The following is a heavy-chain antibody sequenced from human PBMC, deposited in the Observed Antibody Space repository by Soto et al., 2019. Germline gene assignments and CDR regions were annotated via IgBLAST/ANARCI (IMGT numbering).Heavy chain of an antibody. CDR1: GGSISSSSYY. CDR3: ARWVDFWSGYVDY. CDR2: IYYSGST. D-gene: IGHD3-3*01. Sequence: SETLSLTCTVSGGSISSSSYYWGWIRQPPGKGLEWIGSIYYSGSTYYNPSLKSRVTISVDTSKNQFSLKLSSVTAADTAVYYCARWVDFWSGYVDYWGQGTLVTVS. V-gene: IGHV4-39*01. J-gene: IGHJ4*02.